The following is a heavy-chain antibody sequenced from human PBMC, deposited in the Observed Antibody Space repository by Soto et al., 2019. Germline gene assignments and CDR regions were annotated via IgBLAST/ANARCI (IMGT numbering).Heavy chain of an antibody. CDR2: INTETGGT. J-gene: IGHJ6*02. CDR1: GYTFTGYY. Sequence: ASVKVSCKASGYTFTGYYVHWVREAPGQGLEWMGWINTETGGTSYAQKCQGRVTLSRDTSINTAYLELSSLRFDDAAVYFCARERFQVISDGMDVWGQGTTVTVSS. D-gene: IGHD2-21*01. V-gene: IGHV1-2*02. CDR3: ARERFQVISDGMDV.